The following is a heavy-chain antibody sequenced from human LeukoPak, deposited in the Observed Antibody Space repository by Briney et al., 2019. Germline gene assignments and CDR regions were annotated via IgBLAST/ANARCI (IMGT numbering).Heavy chain of an antibody. CDR1: GYSFTSYW. CDR3: AREQLAGDDAFDI. Sequence: GESLKISCKGSGYSFTSYWIGWVRQMPGKDLEWMGIIYPGDSDTRYSPSFQGQVTISADKSISTAYLQWSSLKASDTAMYYCAREQLAGDDAFDIWGQGTMVTVSS. J-gene: IGHJ3*02. D-gene: IGHD6-6*01. CDR2: IYPGDSDT. V-gene: IGHV5-51*01.